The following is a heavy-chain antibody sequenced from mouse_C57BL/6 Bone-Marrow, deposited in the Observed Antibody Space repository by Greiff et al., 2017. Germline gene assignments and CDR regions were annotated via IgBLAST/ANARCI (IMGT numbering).Heavy chain of an antibody. CDR2: INSDGSST. V-gene: IGHV5-16*01. CDR3: TRLPYYFDY. J-gene: IGHJ2*01. Sequence: EVNVVESEGGLVQPGSSMKLSCTASGFTFSDYYMAWVRQVPEKGLEWVANINSDGSSTYSLDSLKSRFIISRDNAKNILYLQMSRLKSEDTSTYYCTRLPYYFDYRGQGTTLTVAS. CDR1: GFTFSDYY.